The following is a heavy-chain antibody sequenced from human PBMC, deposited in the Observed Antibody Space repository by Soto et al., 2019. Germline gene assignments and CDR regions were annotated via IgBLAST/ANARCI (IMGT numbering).Heavy chain of an antibody. D-gene: IGHD2-15*01. CDR1: GFTFSSYG. CDR3: ARDGYCSGGSCYSVPVFDY. CDR2: IWYDGSNK. J-gene: IGHJ4*02. V-gene: IGHV3-33*01. Sequence: QVQLVESGGGVVQPGRSLRLSCAASGFTFSSYGMHWFRQAPGMGLEWVAVIWYDGSNKCYADSVKGRFTISRENSKNALYLQMNSLRAEDTAVHYCARDGYCSGGSCYSVPVFDYWGQGTLVTVSS.